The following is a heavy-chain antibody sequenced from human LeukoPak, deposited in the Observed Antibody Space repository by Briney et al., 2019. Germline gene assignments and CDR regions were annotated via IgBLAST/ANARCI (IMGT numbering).Heavy chain of an antibody. J-gene: IGHJ5*02. D-gene: IGHD5-24*01. V-gene: IGHV4-38-2*01. CDR2: IYHSGST. CDR1: GGSFSGYY. Sequence: SETLSLTCAVYGGSFSGYYWGWIRQPPGKGLEWIGSIYHSGSTYYNPSLKSRVTISVDTSKNQFSLKLSSVTAADTAVYYCARAGRWLQLSWFDPWGQGTLVTVSS. CDR3: ARAGRWLQLSWFDP.